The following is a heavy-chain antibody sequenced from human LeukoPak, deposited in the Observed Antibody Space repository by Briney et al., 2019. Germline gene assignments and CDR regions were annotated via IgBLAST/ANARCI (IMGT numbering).Heavy chain of an antibody. CDR1: GASMNTYY. D-gene: IGHD6-13*01. CDR3: ARLTSSSSGSSFDF. J-gene: IGHJ4*02. V-gene: IGHV4-59*08. CDR2: IYYSGTT. Sequence: SETLSLICTVSGASMNTYYWSWIRQPPGKGLEWIGYIYYSGTTNYNPSLKSRVTISVDTSKSQFSLGLSSVTAADTAVYYCARLTSSSSGSSFDFWGQGTLVTVSS.